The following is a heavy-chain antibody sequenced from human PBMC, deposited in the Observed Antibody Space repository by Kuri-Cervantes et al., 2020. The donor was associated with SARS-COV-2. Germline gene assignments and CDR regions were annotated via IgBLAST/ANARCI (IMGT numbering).Heavy chain of an antibody. Sequence: GGSLRLSCEGSGFTFSDYYMSWVRQAPGKGLEWLSNISPSMAHTYYADSVRGRFTISRDNAKNSLYLQMTGLRVDDTAVYYCARGSGAVSTVDFYFGLDVWGQGTTVTVSS. V-gene: IGHV3-11*06. CDR1: GFTFSDYY. J-gene: IGHJ6*02. D-gene: IGHD3-10*01. CDR3: ARGSGAVSTVDFYFGLDV. CDR2: ISPSMAHT.